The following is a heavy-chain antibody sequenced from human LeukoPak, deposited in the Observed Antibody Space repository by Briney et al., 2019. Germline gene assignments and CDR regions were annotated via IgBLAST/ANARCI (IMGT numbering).Heavy chain of an antibody. CDR2: IYYSGST. D-gene: IGHD2/OR15-2a*01. J-gene: IGHJ4*02. Sequence: SETLPLTCTVSGGSISSSSYYWGWIRQPPGKGLEWIGSIYYSGSTYYNPSLKSRVTISVDTSKNQFSLKLSSVTAADTAVYYCAILILSADYFDYWGQGTLVTVSS. CDR3: AILILSADYFDY. V-gene: IGHV4-39*01. CDR1: GGSISSSSYY.